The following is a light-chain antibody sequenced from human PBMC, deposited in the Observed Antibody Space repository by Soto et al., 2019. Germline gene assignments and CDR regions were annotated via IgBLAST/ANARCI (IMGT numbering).Light chain of an antibody. CDR3: QQFHSFPIT. CDR1: QSINRW. Sequence: DIQMTQSPSTLSASAEDRVTITCRASQSINRWLAWYQQKPGKAPKLLINDASSLESGVPSRFSGSGSGTEFTLTISILQPDDFATYYCQQFHSFPITFGQGTRLEIK. V-gene: IGKV1-5*01. J-gene: IGKJ5*01. CDR2: DAS.